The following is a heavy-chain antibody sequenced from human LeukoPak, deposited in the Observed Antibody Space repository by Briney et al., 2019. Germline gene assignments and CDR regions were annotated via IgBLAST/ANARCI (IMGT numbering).Heavy chain of an antibody. V-gene: IGHV4-59*01. CDR2: IYYSGST. CDR3: ARVYCSRTSCYIGYFDY. CDR1: GGSISSYY. D-gene: IGHD2-2*02. Sequence: KPSETLSLTCTVSGGSISSYYWSWIRQPPGKGLEWTGYIYYSGSTNYNPSLKSRVTISVDTSKNQFSLKLSSVTAADTAVYYCARVYCSRTSCYIGYFDYWGQRTLVTVSS. J-gene: IGHJ4*02.